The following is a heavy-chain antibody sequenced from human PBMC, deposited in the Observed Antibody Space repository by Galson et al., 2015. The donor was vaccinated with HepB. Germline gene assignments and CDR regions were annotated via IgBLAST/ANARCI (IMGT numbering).Heavy chain of an antibody. V-gene: IGHV1-46*04. CDR2: INPSGGST. CDR3: ARDPARGQWLVKSPDI. Sequence: SVKVSCKASGYTFTSYYMHWVRQAPGQGLEWMGIINPSGGSTSYAQKLQGRVTMTRDTSTSTVYMELSSLRSEDTAVYYCARDPARGQWLVKSPDIWGQGTMVTVSS. J-gene: IGHJ3*02. CDR1: GYTFTSYY. D-gene: IGHD6-19*01.